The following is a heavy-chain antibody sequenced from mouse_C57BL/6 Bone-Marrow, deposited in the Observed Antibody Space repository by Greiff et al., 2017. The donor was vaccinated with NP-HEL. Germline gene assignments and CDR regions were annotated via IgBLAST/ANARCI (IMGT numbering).Heavy chain of an antibody. CDR3: ARGSTMVKVWFAY. Sequence: QVQLKQSGAELARPGASVKLSCKASGYTFTSYGISWVKQRTGQGLEWIGEIYPRSGNTYYNEKFKGKATLTADKSSSTAYMELRSLTSEDSAVYFCARGSTMVKVWFAYWGQGTLVTVSA. CDR2: IYPRSGNT. J-gene: IGHJ3*01. D-gene: IGHD2-2*01. CDR1: GYTFTSYG. V-gene: IGHV1-81*01.